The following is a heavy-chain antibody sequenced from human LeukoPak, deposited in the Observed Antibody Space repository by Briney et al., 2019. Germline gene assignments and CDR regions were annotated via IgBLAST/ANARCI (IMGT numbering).Heavy chain of an antibody. J-gene: IGHJ3*02. CDR3: ARVLAYYYDSSGSPGAFDI. D-gene: IGHD3-22*01. CDR1: GFTVSSNY. CDR2: IYSGGST. V-gene: IGHV3-66*01. Sequence: GGSLRLSCAASGFTVSSNYMSWVRQAPGKGLEWVSVIYSGGSTYYADSVKGRFTISRDNSKNTLYLQMNSLRAEDTAVYYCARVLAYYYDSSGSPGAFDIWGQGTMVTVSS.